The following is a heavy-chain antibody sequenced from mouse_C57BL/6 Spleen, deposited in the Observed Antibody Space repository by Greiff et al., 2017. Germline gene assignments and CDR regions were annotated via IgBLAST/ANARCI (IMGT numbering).Heavy chain of an antibody. V-gene: IGHV1-61*01. Sequence: QLQQPGAELVRPGSSVKLSCKASGYTFTSYWMDWVKQRPGQGLEWIGNIYPSDSETHYNQKFKDKATLTVDKSSSTAYMQLSSLTSEDSAVYYCAVTGRIDYWGQGTTLTVSS. CDR3: AVTGRIDY. CDR2: IYPSDSET. J-gene: IGHJ2*01. D-gene: IGHD4-1*01. CDR1: GYTFTSYW.